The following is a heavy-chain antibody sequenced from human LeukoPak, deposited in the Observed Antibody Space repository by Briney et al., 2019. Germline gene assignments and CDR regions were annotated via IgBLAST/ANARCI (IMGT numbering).Heavy chain of an antibody. CDR3: AKGGKWDVTPFDY. V-gene: IGHV3-23*01. CDR2: ISGGGGST. CDR1: GFTFTSYS. J-gene: IGHJ4*02. D-gene: IGHD1-26*01. Sequence: GGSLRLSCAASGFTFTSYSMNWVRQAPGKGLEWVSTISGGGGSTHYADSVKGRFTISRDNSKNTLYLQVNSLRAEDTAVYYCAKGGKWDVTPFDYWGQGTLVTVSS.